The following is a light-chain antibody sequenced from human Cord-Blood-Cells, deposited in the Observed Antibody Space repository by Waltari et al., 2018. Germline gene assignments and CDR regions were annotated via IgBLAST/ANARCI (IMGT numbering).Light chain of an antibody. CDR3: QQYDNLPIFT. V-gene: IGKV1-33*01. CDR2: DAS. CDR1: QDISNY. Sequence: DIQMTQSPSSLSASVGDRVTITCQASQDISNYLNWYQQKPGKAPKLLIYDASNLETGVPTRFSGSGSETDFSFTSSSLQPEDIATYYCQQYDNLPIFTFGPGTKVDIK. J-gene: IGKJ3*01.